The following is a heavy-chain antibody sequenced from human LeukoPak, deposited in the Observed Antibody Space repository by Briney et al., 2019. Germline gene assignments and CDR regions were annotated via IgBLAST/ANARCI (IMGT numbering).Heavy chain of an antibody. CDR3: AGVLQLIAVADTWPRPIDY. J-gene: IGHJ4*02. V-gene: IGHV1-24*01. CDR1: GYTLTELS. Sequence: ASVKVSCKVSGYTLTELSMHWVRQAPGKGLEWMGGFDPEDGETIYAQKFQGRVTMAEDTSTDTAYMELSSLRSEDTAVYYCAGVLQLIAVADTWPRPIDYWGQGTLVTVSS. CDR2: FDPEDGET. D-gene: IGHD6-19*01.